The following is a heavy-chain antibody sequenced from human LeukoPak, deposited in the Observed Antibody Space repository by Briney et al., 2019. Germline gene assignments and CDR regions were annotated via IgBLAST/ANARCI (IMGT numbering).Heavy chain of an antibody. V-gene: IGHV4-4*07. CDR1: GVSISSYY. J-gene: IGHJ4*02. CDR2: IYTSGST. CDR3: ARGGYSSGWWN. D-gene: IGHD6-19*01. Sequence: SETLSLTCTVSGVSISSYYWNWIRQPAGKGLEWIGRIYTSGSTNYNPSLKSRVTISVDTSKNQFSLKLSSVTAADTAVYYCARGGYSSGWWNWGQGTLVTVSS.